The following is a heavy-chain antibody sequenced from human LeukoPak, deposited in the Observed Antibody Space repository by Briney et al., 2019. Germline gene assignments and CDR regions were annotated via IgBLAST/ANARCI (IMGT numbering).Heavy chain of an antibody. CDR2: MNPNSGNT. Sequence: GASVKVSCKACGYTFPSYDINWVRQATGQGLEWMGWMNPNSGNTGYAQKFQGRVTMTRNTSISTAYMELSSLRSEDTAVYYCARTYCSSTSCSRGVFGYWGQGTLVTVSS. V-gene: IGHV1-8*01. CDR1: GYTFPSYD. CDR3: ARTYCSSTSCSRGVFGY. D-gene: IGHD2-2*01. J-gene: IGHJ4*02.